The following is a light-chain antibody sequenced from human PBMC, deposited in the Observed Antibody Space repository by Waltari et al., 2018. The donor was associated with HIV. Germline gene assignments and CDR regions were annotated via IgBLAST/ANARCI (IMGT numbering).Light chain of an antibody. J-gene: IGLJ6*01. CDR2: EVN. Sequence: QSALTQPPAASGSPGQSVTISCTGTSNDIGPYNSVSWYQQHPDKAPRLLIYEVNKRPSGVPGRFSGSKSGNTASLTVSGRQAEDEADYYCSSYAGSGNLLLVGGGTKVTVL. CDR3: SSYAGSGNLLL. CDR1: SNDIGPYNS. V-gene: IGLV2-8*01.